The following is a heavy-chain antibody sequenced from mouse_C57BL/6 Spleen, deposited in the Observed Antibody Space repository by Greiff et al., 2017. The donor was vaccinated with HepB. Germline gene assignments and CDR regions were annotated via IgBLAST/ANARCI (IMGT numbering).Heavy chain of an antibody. J-gene: IGHJ2*01. D-gene: IGHD1-1*01. CDR1: GYAFSSSW. CDR3: ARFITTVVAFDY. V-gene: IGHV1-82*01. Sequence: LQESGPELVKPGASVKISCKASGYAFSSSWMNWVKQRPGKGLEWIGRIYPGDGDTNYNGKFKGKATLTADKSSSTAYMQLSSLTSEDSAVYFCARFITTVVAFDYWGQGTTLTVSS. CDR2: IYPGDGDT.